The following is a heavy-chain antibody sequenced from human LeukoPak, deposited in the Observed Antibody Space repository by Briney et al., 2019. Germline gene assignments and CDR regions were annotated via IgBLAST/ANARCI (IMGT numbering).Heavy chain of an antibody. V-gene: IGHV3-30*02. CDR3: ARETYIAVAGTPDYYYYYMDV. D-gene: IGHD6-19*01. CDR2: IRYDGSKK. Sequence: GGSLRLSCTASGFAFRSHAMHWVRQAPGKGLEWVAFIRYDGSKKFYADSVMGRFTISRDNSKNTLYLQMNSLRAEDTAVYYCARETYIAVAGTPDYYYYYMDVWGKGTTVTVSS. J-gene: IGHJ6*03. CDR1: GFAFRSHA.